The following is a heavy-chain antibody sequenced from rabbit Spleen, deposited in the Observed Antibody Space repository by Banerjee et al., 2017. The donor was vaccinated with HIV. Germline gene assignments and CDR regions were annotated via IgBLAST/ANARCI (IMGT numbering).Heavy chain of an antibody. CDR2: IYAGSSGFVGAT. J-gene: IGHJ4*01. D-gene: IGHD1-1*01. CDR1: GFSFSGSFY. CDR3: ARDLDGVIGWNFNL. V-gene: IGHV1S45*01. Sequence: QEQLEESGGGLVKPEGSLTLTCKASGFSFSGSFYMCWVRQAPGKGLEWIACIYAGSSGFVGATYYASWAAGRFTISKTSSTAVALQMTSLTAADTATYFCARDLDGVIGWNFNLWGPGTLVTVS.